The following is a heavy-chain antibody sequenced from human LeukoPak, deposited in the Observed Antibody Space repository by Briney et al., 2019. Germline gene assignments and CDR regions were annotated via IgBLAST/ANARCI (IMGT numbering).Heavy chain of an antibody. CDR2: INPNSGGT. V-gene: IGHV1-2*02. CDR1: GYTFTGYY. Sequence: ASVKVSCKASGYTFTGYYMHWVRQAPGQGLEWMGWINPNSGGTNYAQKFQGRVTMTRDTSISTAYMELSRLRSDDTAVYYCAKSPNYYDSSGYFSFDYWGQGTLVTVSS. J-gene: IGHJ4*02. CDR3: AKSPNYYDSSGYFSFDY. D-gene: IGHD3-22*01.